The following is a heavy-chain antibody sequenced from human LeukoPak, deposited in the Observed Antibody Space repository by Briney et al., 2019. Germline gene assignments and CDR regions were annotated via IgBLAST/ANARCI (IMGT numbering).Heavy chain of an antibody. V-gene: IGHV4-34*01. CDR2: INHSGST. CDR3: ARHRARTTPLDY. D-gene: IGHD2/OR15-2a*01. J-gene: IGHJ4*02. CDR1: GGSFSGYY. Sequence: PSETLSLTCAVYGGSFSGYYWSWIRQPPGKGLEWIGEINHSGSTNYNPSLKSRVTISVDTSKNQFSLKLSSVTAADTAVYYCARHRARTTPLDYWGQGTLVTVSS.